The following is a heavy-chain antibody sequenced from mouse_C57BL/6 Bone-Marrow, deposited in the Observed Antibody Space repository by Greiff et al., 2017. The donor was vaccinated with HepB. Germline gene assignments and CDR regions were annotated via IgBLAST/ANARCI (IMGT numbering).Heavy chain of an antibody. V-gene: IGHV1-18*01. Sequence: EVKLQESGPELVKPGASVKIPCKASGYTFTDYNMDWVKQSHGKSLEWIGDINPNNGGTIYNQKFKGKATLTVDKSSSTAYMELRSLTSEDTAVYYCARGTVVEWWYFDVWGTGTTVTVSS. J-gene: IGHJ1*03. CDR3: ARGTVVEWWYFDV. CDR1: GYTFTDYN. CDR2: INPNNGGT. D-gene: IGHD1-1*01.